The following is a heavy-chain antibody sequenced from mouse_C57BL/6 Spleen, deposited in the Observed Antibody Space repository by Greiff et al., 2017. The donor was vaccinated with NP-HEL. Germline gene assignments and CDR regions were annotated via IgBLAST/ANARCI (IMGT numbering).Heavy chain of an antibody. Sequence: VLLQQSGAELVKPGASVKLSCKASGYTFTEYTIHWVKQRSGQGLEWIGWFYPGSGSIKYNEKFKDKATLTADKSSSTVYMELSRLTSEDSAVYFCARHEEEAYYSNLYYAMDYWGQGTSVTVSS. D-gene: IGHD2-5*01. CDR1: GYTFTEYT. V-gene: IGHV1-62-2*01. CDR3: ARHEEEAYYSNLYYAMDY. CDR2: FYPGSGSI. J-gene: IGHJ4*01.